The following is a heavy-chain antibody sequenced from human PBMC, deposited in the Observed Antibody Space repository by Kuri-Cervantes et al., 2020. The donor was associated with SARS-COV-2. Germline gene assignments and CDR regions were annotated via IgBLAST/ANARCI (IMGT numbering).Heavy chain of an antibody. Sequence: ESLKISCAVSGYSISSGYYWGWIRQPPGKGLEWIGSIYHSGSTYYNPSLKSRVTISVDTSKNQFSPKLSSVTAADTAVYYCARHGYGSSHLNNWFDPRGQGTLVTVSS. J-gene: IGHJ5*02. D-gene: IGHD3-22*01. V-gene: IGHV4-38-2*01. CDR1: GYSISSGYY. CDR2: IYHSGST. CDR3: ARHGYGSSHLNNWFDP.